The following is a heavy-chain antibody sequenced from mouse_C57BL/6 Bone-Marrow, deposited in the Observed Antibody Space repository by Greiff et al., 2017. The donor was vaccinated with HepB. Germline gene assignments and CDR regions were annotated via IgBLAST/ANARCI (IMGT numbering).Heavy chain of an antibody. J-gene: IGHJ4*01. Sequence: QVQLQQSGAELMKPGASVKLSCKATGYTFTGYWIEWVKQRPGHGLEWIGEILPGSGSTNYNEKFKGKATFTADPSSNTAYMQLSSLTTEDSAIYYCARIPPGKHYYAMDYWGQGTSVTVSS. CDR1: GYTFTGYW. CDR3: ARIPPGKHYYAMDY. CDR2: ILPGSGST. V-gene: IGHV1-9*01.